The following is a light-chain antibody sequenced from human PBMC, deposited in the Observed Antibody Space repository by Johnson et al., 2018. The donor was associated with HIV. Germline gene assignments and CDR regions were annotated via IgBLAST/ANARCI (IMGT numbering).Light chain of an antibody. V-gene: IGLV1-51*01. CDR2: ENN. Sequence: QSVLTQPPSVSAAPGHNVSISCSGSSSNIGDNYISWYQQLPGAAPKLLIYENNKRPSGIPDRFSGSKSGTSATLGIAGLQTGDEADYYCGTWDSSLSAYNYVFGTGTKVTVL. J-gene: IGLJ1*01. CDR3: GTWDSSLSAYNYV. CDR1: SSNIGDNY.